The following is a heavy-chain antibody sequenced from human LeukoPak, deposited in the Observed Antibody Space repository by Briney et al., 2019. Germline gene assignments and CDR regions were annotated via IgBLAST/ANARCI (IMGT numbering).Heavy chain of an antibody. J-gene: IGHJ6*03. CDR2: ISSSSSTI. Sequence: PGGSLRLSCAASGFTFSSYSMNWVRQAPGKGLEWVSYISSSSSTIYYADSVKGRFTISRDNAKNSLYLQMNSLRAEDTAVYYCATAVATVTWDYYYYYMDVWGKGTTVTVSS. V-gene: IGHV3-48*01. CDR1: GFTFSSYS. CDR3: ATAVATVTWDYYYYYMDV. D-gene: IGHD4-17*01.